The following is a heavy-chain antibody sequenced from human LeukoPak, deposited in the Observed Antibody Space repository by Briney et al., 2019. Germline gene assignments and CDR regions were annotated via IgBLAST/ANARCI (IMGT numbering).Heavy chain of an antibody. CDR2: IYYSGST. Sequence: SETLSLTCTVSGGSISSSSYYWGWIRQPPGKGLEWIGSIYYSGSTYYNPSLKSRVTLSVDTSKNQFSLKLSSVTAADTAVYYCARYTQMGIGGGYYFDYWGQGTLVTVSS. CDR3: ARYTQMGIGGGYYFDY. V-gene: IGHV4-39*07. J-gene: IGHJ4*02. CDR1: GGSISSSSYY. D-gene: IGHD5-24*01.